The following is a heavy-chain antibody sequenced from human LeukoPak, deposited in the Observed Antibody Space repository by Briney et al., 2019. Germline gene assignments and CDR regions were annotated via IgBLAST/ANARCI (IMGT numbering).Heavy chain of an antibody. CDR1: GGSISSSSYY. D-gene: IGHD2-21*02. CDR2: IYYSGST. J-gene: IGHJ3*02. V-gene: IGHV4-39*07. CDR3: ARDRRGTYCGGDCYTHDAFDI. Sequence: PSETLSLTCTVSGGSISSSSYYWGWIRQPPWKGLEWIGSIYYSGSTYYNPSLKSRVTISVDTSKNQFSLKLSSVTAADTAVYYCARDRRGTYCGGDCYTHDAFDIWGQGTMVTVSS.